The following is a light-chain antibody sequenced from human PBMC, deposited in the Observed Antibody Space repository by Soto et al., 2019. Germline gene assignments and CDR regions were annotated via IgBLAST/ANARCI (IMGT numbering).Light chain of an antibody. CDR3: SSYTSSSTRL. CDR2: DVS. V-gene: IGLV2-14*01. CDR1: SSDVGGYNY. J-gene: IGLJ2*01. Sequence: QSALTQPASMSGSPGQSITISCTGTSSDVGGYNYVSWYQQHPGKAPKLMIYDVSNRPSGVSNRFSGSKSGNTASLTISSLQAEDEADYYCSSYTSSSTRLFGGGTQLTVL.